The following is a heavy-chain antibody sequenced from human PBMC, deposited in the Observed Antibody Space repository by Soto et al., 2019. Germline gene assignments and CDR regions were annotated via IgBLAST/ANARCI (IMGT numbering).Heavy chain of an antibody. CDR1: GGTFSSYT. V-gene: IGHV1-69*08. CDR2: ILPILGIA. CDR3: ARDYLRYYYGSGSIWFDP. J-gene: IGHJ5*02. Sequence: QVQLVQSGAEVKKPGSSVKVSCKASGGTFSSYTISWVRQAPGQGLEWLGRILPILGIANYAQKFQGRVTITADRSTSTAYMELSSLRSDDTAVYYCARDYLRYYYGSGSIWFDPWGQGTLVTVSS. D-gene: IGHD3-10*01.